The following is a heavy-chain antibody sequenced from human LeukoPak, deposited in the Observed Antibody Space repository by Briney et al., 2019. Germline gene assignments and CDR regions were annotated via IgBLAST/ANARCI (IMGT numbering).Heavy chain of an antibody. D-gene: IGHD1-26*01. Sequence: GGSLRLSCAASGFTVSNNYMTWVRQAPGKGLEWLSVIYSDGRTFYADSVKDRFTISRDNSKNTLYLQMSSLRAEDTAVYYCAKDVGIVGATPLDYWGQGTLVTVSS. J-gene: IGHJ4*02. V-gene: IGHV3-66*01. CDR3: AKDVGIVGATPLDY. CDR2: IYSDGRT. CDR1: GFTVSNNY.